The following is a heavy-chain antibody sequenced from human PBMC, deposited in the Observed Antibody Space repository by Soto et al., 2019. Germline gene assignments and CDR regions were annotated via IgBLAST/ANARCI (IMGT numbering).Heavy chain of an antibody. D-gene: IGHD2-8*01. Sequence: QVQLVQSGAEVKKPGASVKVSCKALGYTFTGFYMHWVRQAPGQGLEWMGWINPKSGDTEYAQKFQGRVTITADESTSTAYMELSSLRSEDTAVYYCARWDEYCTNGVCYGDYWGQGTLVTVSS. J-gene: IGHJ4*02. CDR3: ARWDEYCTNGVCYGDY. CDR2: INPKSGDT. V-gene: IGHV1-2*02. CDR1: GYTFTGFY.